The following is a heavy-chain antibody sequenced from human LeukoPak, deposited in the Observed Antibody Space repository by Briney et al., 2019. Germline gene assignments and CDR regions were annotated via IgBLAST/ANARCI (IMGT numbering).Heavy chain of an antibody. CDR2: MSSSDDGR. J-gene: IGHJ4*02. CDR1: GFTVSSNY. Sequence: GGSLRLSCAASGFTVSSNYVNWVRQAPGKGLEWVSAMSSSDDGRYYAASVRGRFTISRDTSRSTLYLQMNSLRAEDAAVYYCAKRGPGSPQSGKYFFDYWGQGTLVTVSS. V-gene: IGHV3-23*01. D-gene: IGHD3-10*01. CDR3: AKRGPGSPQSGKYFFDY.